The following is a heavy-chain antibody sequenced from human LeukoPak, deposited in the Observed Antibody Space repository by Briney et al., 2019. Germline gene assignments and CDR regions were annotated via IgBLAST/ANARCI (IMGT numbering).Heavy chain of an antibody. V-gene: IGHV3-20*04. CDR2: INWDGGST. Sequence: GGSLRLSCAASGFTFDDYGMSWVRQAPGKGLEWVSGINWDGGSTGYADSVKGRFTISRDNAKNSLYLQMNSLRAEDTALYYCATMGDYGDLSRNWGQGTLVTVSS. D-gene: IGHD4-17*01. J-gene: IGHJ4*02. CDR1: GFTFDDYG. CDR3: ATMGDYGDLSRN.